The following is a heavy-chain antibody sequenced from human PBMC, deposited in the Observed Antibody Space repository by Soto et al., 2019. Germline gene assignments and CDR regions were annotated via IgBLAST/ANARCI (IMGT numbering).Heavy chain of an antibody. CDR1: DYTFTSYG. V-gene: IGHV1-18*01. J-gene: IGHJ4*02. D-gene: IGHD3-3*01. Sequence: QVQLVQSGDEVKKTGAAVKVSCKASDYTFTSYGISWVRQAPGQGLEWMGWISRYNGNTIYAQKLQGRVTMTTDTSRSTAYMDLSSARSDDTAVDYFARGISGASGGFGYWGQGTLVTVSS. CDR3: ARGISGASGGFGY. CDR2: ISRYNGNT.